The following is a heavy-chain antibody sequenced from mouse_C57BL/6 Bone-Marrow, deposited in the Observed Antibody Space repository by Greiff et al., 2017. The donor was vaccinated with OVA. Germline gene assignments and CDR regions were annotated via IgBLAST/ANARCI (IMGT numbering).Heavy chain of an antibody. J-gene: IGHJ1*03. Sequence: VQLLQSGPGLVQPSQSLSITCTVSGFSLTSYGVYWVRQSPGKGLEWLGVIWSGGSSDYNAAFIYRLIISNDNSNSQVFFKMNSLQADDTAIYYCARNGVTTVVAHLYFDGWGTGTTVTVSS. V-gene: IGHV2-2*01. CDR2: IWSGGSS. CDR1: GFSLTSYG. D-gene: IGHD1-1*01. CDR3: ARNGVTTVVAHLYFDG.